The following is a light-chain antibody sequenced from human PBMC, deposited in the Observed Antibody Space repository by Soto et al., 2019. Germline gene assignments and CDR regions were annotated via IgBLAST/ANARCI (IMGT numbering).Light chain of an antibody. V-gene: IGLV2-11*01. CDR2: DVS. CDR1: SSDVGGYNY. J-gene: IGLJ2*01. Sequence: QSALTQPRPVSGSPGQSVTISCTGTSSDVGGYNYVSWYQQHPGKAPKLMIYDVSKRPSGVPDRFSGSKSGNTASLTISGLQAEDEADYYCCSYAGSYTFEMVFGGGTKVTVL. CDR3: CSYAGSYTFEMV.